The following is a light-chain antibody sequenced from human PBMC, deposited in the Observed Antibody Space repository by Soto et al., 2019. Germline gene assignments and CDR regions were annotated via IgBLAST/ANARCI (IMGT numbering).Light chain of an antibody. V-gene: IGKV2-24*01. J-gene: IGKJ2*01. CDR3: RQSTQFPYT. CDR1: QSLVHIDGNTQ. Sequence: DIVMTQTPLSSPVTLGQPASISCRSSQSLVHIDGNTQLSWLQQRPGQPTRLPIYKIFNRFSGVPDRFSGSGAGTDFTLIISRVESEDVGVYYCRQSTQFPYTFGQGTKLEIK. CDR2: KIF.